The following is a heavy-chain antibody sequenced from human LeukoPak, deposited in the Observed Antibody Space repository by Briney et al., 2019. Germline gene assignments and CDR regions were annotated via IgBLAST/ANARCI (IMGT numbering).Heavy chain of an antibody. CDR1: GFTFSSYG. D-gene: IGHD3-10*01. V-gene: IGHV3-23*01. CDR3: AKNPSGLYYYGSGSYSNWFDP. CDR2: ISGSGGST. J-gene: IGHJ5*02. Sequence: TGRSLRLSCAASGFTFSSYGMHWVRQAPGKGLEWVSAISGSGGSTYYADSVKGRFTISRDNSKNTLYLQMNSLRAEDTAVYYCAKNPSGLYYYGSGSYSNWFDPWGQGTLVTVSS.